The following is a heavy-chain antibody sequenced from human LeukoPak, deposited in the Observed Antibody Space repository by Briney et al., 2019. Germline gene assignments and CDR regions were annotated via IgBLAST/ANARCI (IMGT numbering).Heavy chain of an antibody. CDR2: IGTAGDT. CDR3: AREITGYGMDV. D-gene: IGHD1-20*01. CDR1: GFTVSSNY. Sequence: GGSLRLSCAASGFTVSSNYMSWVRQAPGKGLEWVSAIGTAGDTYYPGSVKGRFTISRENAKNSLYLQMSSLRAGDTAVYYCAREITGYGMDVWGQGTTVTVSS. J-gene: IGHJ6*02. V-gene: IGHV3-13*01.